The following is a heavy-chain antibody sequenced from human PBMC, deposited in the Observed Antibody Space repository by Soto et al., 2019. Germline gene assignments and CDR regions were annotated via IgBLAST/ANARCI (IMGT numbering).Heavy chain of an antibody. Sequence: QLQLQESGSGLVKPSQTLSLTCTVSGGPFSSGGYSWSWIRQPPGKGLEWIGYIYHGGSTYYNPSLKSRVTISVDRSKNQFSLKLSSVTAAATAVYYCARGPPFLPWGQGTLVTVSS. V-gene: IGHV4-30-2*01. CDR3: ARGPPFLP. CDR1: GGPFSSGGYS. CDR2: IYHGGST. D-gene: IGHD3-3*02. J-gene: IGHJ5*02.